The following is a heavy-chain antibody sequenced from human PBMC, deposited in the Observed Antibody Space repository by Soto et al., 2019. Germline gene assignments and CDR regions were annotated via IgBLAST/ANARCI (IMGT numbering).Heavy chain of an antibody. J-gene: IGHJ4*02. D-gene: IGHD4-17*01. CDR1: GFTFSSYG. Sequence: VQLVESGGGVVQPGRSLRLSCAASGFTFSSYGMHWVRQAPGKGLEWVAVIWYDGSNKYYADSVKGRFTISRDNSKNTLYLQMNSLRAEDTAVYYCAREGHDYGDYSVHYFDYWGQGTLVTVSS. CDR2: IWYDGSNK. CDR3: AREGHDYGDYSVHYFDY. V-gene: IGHV3-33*01.